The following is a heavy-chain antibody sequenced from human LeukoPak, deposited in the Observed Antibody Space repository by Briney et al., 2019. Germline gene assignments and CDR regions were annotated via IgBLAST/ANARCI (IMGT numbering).Heavy chain of an antibody. CDR3: AREDYDILTGYFTSRFDP. J-gene: IGHJ5*02. Sequence: GASVKVSCKASGGTFSSYAISWVRQAPGQGLEWMGGIIPIFGTANYAQKFQGRVTITTDESTSTAYMELSSLRSEDTAVYYCAREDYDILTGYFTSRFDPWGQGTLVTVSS. CDR1: GGTFSSYA. CDR2: IIPIFGTA. V-gene: IGHV1-69*05. D-gene: IGHD3-9*01.